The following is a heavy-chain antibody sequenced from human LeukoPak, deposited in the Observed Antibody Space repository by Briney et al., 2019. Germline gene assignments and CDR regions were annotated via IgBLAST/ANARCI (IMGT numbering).Heavy chain of an antibody. V-gene: IGHV3-23*01. CDR1: GFSLSTS. Sequence: GGSLRLSCAASGFSLSTSLSWVRQAPGGGLEWVAAISGSGDKTYHADSVKGRFTISRDNSKNTLYLQMNSLRAEDTALYYCAKDAKRNYDFWDRFDYWGQGTLVTVSS. CDR2: ISGSGDKT. CDR3: AKDAKRNYDFWDRFDY. D-gene: IGHD3-3*01. J-gene: IGHJ4*02.